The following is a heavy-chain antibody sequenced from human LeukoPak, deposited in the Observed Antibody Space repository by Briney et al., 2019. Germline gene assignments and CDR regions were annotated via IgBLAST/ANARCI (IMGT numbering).Heavy chain of an antibody. J-gene: IGHJ6*03. D-gene: IGHD6-13*01. CDR3: ARGRRKTIAAPGGTHYYYYYMDV. Sequence: SQTLSLTCAISGDSVSSNTATWNWIRQSPSRGLEWLGRTYYKSRLDTDYAVSVKSRITINPDTSKNQVSLHLKSVTPEDTAVYYCARGRRKTIAAPGGTHYYYYYMDVWGKGTTVTVSS. CDR1: GDSVSSNTAT. CDR2: TYYKSRLDT. V-gene: IGHV6-1*01.